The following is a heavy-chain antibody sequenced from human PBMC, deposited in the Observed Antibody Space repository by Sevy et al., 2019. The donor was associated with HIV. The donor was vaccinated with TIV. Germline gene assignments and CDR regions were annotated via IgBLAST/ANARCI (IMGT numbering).Heavy chain of an antibody. CDR1: GGSVSSGSYY. D-gene: IGHD4-17*01. CDR2: IYYSGST. Sequence: SETLSLTCTVSGGSVSSGSYYWSWLRQPPGKGLEWIGYIYYSGSTNYNPSLKSRVTISVDTSKNQFSLKLSSVTAAATAVYCCARNGDYGGNSNWFDPWGQGTLVTVSS. V-gene: IGHV4-61*01. CDR3: ARNGDYGGNSNWFDP. J-gene: IGHJ5*02.